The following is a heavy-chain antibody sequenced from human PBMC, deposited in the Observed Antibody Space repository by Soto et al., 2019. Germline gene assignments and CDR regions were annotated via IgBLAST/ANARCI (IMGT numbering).Heavy chain of an antibody. CDR2: ISGSGGST. J-gene: IGHJ2*01. Sequence: LRLSCAASGFTFSSYAMSWVRQAPGKGLEWVSAISGSGGSTYYADSVKGRFTISRDNSKNTLYLQMNSLRAEDTAVYYCAKVGFLEWSDMVPVDSYFDLWGRGTLVTVSS. CDR3: AKVGFLEWSDMVPVDSYFDL. CDR1: GFTFSSYA. V-gene: IGHV3-23*01. D-gene: IGHD3-3*01.